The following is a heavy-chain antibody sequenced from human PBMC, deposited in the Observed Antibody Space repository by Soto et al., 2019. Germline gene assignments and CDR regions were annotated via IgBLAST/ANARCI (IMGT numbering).Heavy chain of an antibody. CDR2: ISPYTGNT. V-gene: IGHV1-18*01. CDR1: GYIFVNYG. D-gene: IGHD3-16*01. Sequence: QVQLVQSGDEVKKPGASVKVSCKASGYIFVNYGIAWVRQAPRQGLEWMGWISPYTGNTHSASKVQSRLTMTTDTSTSTAYMALGSPTSDDTAVYYCVMVDNYVTPTPQDVWGQGTTVTVSS. CDR3: VMVDNYVTPTPQDV. J-gene: IGHJ6*02.